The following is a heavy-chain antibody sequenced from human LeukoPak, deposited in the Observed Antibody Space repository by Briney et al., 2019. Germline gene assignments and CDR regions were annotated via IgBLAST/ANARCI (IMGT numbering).Heavy chain of an antibody. CDR1: GGSFSGYY. CDR3: ARLAYYYGSGSYYLRRNWFDP. CDR2: INHSGST. D-gene: IGHD3-10*01. Sequence: PTETLSLTCAVYGGSFSGYYWSWIRQPPGKGLEWIGEINHSGSTNYNPSLKSRVTISVDTSKNQFSLKLSSVTAADTAVYYCARLAYYYGSGSYYLRRNWFDPWGQGTLVTVSS. V-gene: IGHV4-34*01. J-gene: IGHJ5*02.